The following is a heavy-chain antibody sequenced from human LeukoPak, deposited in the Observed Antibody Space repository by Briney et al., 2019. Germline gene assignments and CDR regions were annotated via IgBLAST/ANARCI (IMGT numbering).Heavy chain of an antibody. CDR1: GFNFEGNA. Sequence: QPGGSLRLSCAASGFNFEGNAMHWVRQAPGKGLEWVSGINWNSHYIGYADSMKGRVTISRDNARNSLYLQLNSLRAEDTAFYYCAKESSVYCTNGVCSLDFWGQGTLVIVSS. J-gene: IGHJ4*02. V-gene: IGHV3-9*01. CDR3: AKESSVYCTNGVCSLDF. D-gene: IGHD2-8*01. CDR2: INWNSHYI.